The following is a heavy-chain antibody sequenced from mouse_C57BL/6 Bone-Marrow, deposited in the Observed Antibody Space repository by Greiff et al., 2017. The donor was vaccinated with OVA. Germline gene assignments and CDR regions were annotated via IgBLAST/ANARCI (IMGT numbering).Heavy chain of an antibody. Sequence: EVQLQQSGPELVKPGASVKISCKASGYTFTDYYMNWVKQSHGKSLEWIGDINPNNGGTSYNQKFKGKATLTVDKSSSTAYMELRSLTSEDSAVYYCAREATTGGFAYWGQGTLVTVSA. CDR1: GYTFTDYY. V-gene: IGHV1-26*01. J-gene: IGHJ3*01. CDR2: INPNNGGT. D-gene: IGHD1-1*01. CDR3: AREATTGGFAY.